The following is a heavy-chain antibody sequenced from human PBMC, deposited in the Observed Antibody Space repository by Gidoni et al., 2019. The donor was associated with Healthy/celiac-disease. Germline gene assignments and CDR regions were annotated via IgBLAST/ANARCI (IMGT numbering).Heavy chain of an antibody. Sequence: QVQLVESGGGVVQPGRSLRLSCAASGFTFSSYGMPWVRQAPGKGLEWVAVISYDGSNKYYADSVKGRFTSSRDNSKNTLYLQMNSLRAEDTAVYYCAKEEGAPGGYVVTRPPWDYDYIWGSSETNPLDYWGQGTLVTVSS. CDR3: AKEEGAPGGYVVTRPPWDYDYIWGSSETNPLDY. CDR1: GFTFSSYG. D-gene: IGHD3-16*01. J-gene: IGHJ4*02. CDR2: ISYDGSNK. V-gene: IGHV3-30*18.